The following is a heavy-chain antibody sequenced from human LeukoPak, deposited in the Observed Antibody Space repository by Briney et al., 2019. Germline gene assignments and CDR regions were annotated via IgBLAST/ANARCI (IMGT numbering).Heavy chain of an antibody. CDR3: TTTIAVAGTYFDY. CDR2: IKSKTDGETT. D-gene: IGHD6-19*01. V-gene: IGHV3-15*01. CDR1: GLTFSNAW. Sequence: GGSLRLSCAASGLTFSNAWMSWVRQAPGKGLEWVGRIKSKTDGETTDYAAPVKGRFTISRDDLKNTLYLQMNRLKTEDTAVYYCTTTIAVAGTYFDYWGQGTLVTVSS. J-gene: IGHJ4*02.